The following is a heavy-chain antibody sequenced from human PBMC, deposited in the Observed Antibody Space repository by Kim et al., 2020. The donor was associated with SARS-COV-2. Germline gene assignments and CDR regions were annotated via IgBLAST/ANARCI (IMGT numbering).Heavy chain of an antibody. J-gene: IGHJ6*03. CDR1: GGSLSPYY. CDR3: VRHKGRDDFNQKDQYYYMDV. Sequence: SETLSLTCSVSGGSLSPYYWSWIRQPPGKTLEWIGYVYYSGSTYYNPSLKSRVTISADTSKNEFALNLTSATAADTAIYYCVRHKGRDDFNQKDQYYYMDVWGKVFTVTVSS. D-gene: IGHD3-16*01. V-gene: IGHV4-59*08. CDR2: VYYSGST.